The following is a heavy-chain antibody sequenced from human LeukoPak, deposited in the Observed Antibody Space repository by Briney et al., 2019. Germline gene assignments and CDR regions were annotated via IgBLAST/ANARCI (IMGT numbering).Heavy chain of an antibody. D-gene: IGHD2-15*01. CDR2: IYPGDSDT. CDR1: GYSFTSYW. CDR3: ARLRRGVVNWFDP. V-gene: IGHV5-51*01. Sequence: GESLKISCMGSGYSFTSYWLGWVRQMPGKGLEWVGFIYPGDSDTRYSPSFQGQVTISADKSISTAYLQWSSLKDSDTAMYYCARLRRGVVNWFDPWGQGTLVTVSS. J-gene: IGHJ5*02.